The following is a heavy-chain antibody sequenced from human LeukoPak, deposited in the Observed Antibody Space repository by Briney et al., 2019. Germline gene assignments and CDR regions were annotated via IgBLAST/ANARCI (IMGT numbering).Heavy chain of an antibody. J-gene: IGHJ3*02. CDR1: GFTFRSYA. D-gene: IGHD6-6*01. CDR3: AKDLPGAYSSSDAFDI. Sequence: GGSLRLSCAASGFTFRSYAMNWFRQAPGKGLEWGAVIYYNGGNKYYADSVKGRFTISRDNSKNTLYLQMNSLRAEDTAVYYCAKDLPGAYSSSDAFDIWGQGTMVTVSP. V-gene: IGHV3-30-3*01. CDR2: IYYNGGNK.